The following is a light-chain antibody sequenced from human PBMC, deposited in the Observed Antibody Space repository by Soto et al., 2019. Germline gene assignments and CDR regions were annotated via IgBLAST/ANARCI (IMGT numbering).Light chain of an antibody. Sequence: DIVMTQSPDSLAVSLGERATINCKSSQSVLDSSNNINYLAWYQQKPGQPPKLLIYWASTRESGVPDRFSGNGSATDFTLTISSLQAEDVAVYYCQQYYGLQTFGHGTKVEIK. CDR1: QSVLDSSNNINY. CDR3: QQYYGLQT. J-gene: IGKJ1*01. CDR2: WAS. V-gene: IGKV4-1*01.